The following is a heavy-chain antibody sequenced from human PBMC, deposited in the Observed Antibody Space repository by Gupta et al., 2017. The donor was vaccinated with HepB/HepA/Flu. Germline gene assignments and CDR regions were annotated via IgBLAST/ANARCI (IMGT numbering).Heavy chain of an antibody. CDR3: AQGLRGSCSGVVCYQVDH. Sequence: EVQLLVSWGGLLQPGGSLRLSWSASGFTFSSYAMGWVRQAPGKGLEWVSAISGSDIGTFHAESVRGRFTISRDNSRNSLYLQINSLRAEDTAIYHRAQGLRGSCSGVVCYQVDHCRQGTLVTVSS. V-gene: IGHV3-23*01. D-gene: IGHD2-8*02. CDR1: GFTFSSYA. CDR2: ISGSDIGT. J-gene: IGHJ1*01.